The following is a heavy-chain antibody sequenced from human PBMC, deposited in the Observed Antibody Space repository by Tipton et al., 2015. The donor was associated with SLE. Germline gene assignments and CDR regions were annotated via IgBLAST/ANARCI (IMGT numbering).Heavy chain of an antibody. CDR1: GFTFSSYW. D-gene: IGHD2-2*01. V-gene: IGHV3-21*01. Sequence: SLRLSCAASGFTFSSYWMHWVRQAPGKGLEWVSSISSSSYIYYADSVKGRFTIPRDNAKNSLYLQMNSLRAEDTAVYYCARDGSSYCSSTSCYRGGSWFDPWGQGTLVTVSS. J-gene: IGHJ5*02. CDR2: ISSSSYI. CDR3: ARDGSSYCSSTSCYRGGSWFDP.